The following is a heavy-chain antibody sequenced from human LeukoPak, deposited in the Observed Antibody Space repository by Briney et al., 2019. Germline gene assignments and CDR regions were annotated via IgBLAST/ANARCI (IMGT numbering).Heavy chain of an antibody. CDR3: XXXXXXYGGNFFSFDY. J-gene: IGHJ4*02. CDR2: IYYSGST. CDR1: GGSISSGGYY. V-gene: IGHV4-31*03. Sequence: SQTLSLTCTVSGGSISSGGYYWSWIRQHPGKGLEWIGYIYYSGSTYYNPSLKSRVTISVDTSKNQFSLKLSSVTAADTAVYYXXXXXXXYGGNFFSFDYWGQGTLVTVSS. D-gene: IGHD4-23*01.